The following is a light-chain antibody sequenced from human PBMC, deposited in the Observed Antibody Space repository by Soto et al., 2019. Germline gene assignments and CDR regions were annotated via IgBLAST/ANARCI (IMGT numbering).Light chain of an antibody. CDR3: QQLNSYPLT. CDR2: AAS. CDR1: QSINTY. J-gene: IGKJ4*01. Sequence: DIQTTQSPPSLSASMGDRITITCRASQSINTYLNWYQQKPGNAPKLLIYAASSLQSGVPSRFSGNGSGTDFTLTISSLQPEDFATYYCQQLNSYPLTFGGGTKVDIK. V-gene: IGKV1-39*01.